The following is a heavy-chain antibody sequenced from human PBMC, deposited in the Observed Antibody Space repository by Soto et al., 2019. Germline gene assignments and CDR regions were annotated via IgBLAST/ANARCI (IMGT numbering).Heavy chain of an antibody. D-gene: IGHD5-12*01. CDR3: ARSRKGGVIVATKNIYGMDV. Sequence: SETLSLTCAVYGGSFSGYYWSWIRQPPGKGLEWIGEINHSGSTNYNPSLKSRVTISVDTSKNQFSLKLSSVTAADTAVYYCARSRKGGVIVATKNIYGMDVWGQGTTVTVSS. CDR2: INHSGST. J-gene: IGHJ6*02. V-gene: IGHV4-34*01. CDR1: GGSFSGYY.